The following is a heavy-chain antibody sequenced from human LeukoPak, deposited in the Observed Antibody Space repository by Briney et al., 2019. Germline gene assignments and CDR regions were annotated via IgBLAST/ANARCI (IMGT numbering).Heavy chain of an antibody. Sequence: GRSLRLSCAASGFTFSSYGMHWVRQAPGKGLEWVAVISYDGSNKYYADSVKGRLTISRDNPKNTLYLQMNSLRAEDTAVYYCAKGSYMGENWFDPWGQGTLVTVSS. D-gene: IGHD3-16*01. CDR1: GFTFSSYG. V-gene: IGHV3-30*18. J-gene: IGHJ5*02. CDR3: AKGSYMGENWFDP. CDR2: ISYDGSNK.